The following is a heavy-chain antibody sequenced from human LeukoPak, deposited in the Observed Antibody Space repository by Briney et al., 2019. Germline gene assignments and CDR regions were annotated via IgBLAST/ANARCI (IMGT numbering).Heavy chain of an antibody. CDR3: ATDVDTAMALDY. D-gene: IGHD5-18*01. V-gene: IGHV3-30*03. Sequence: GRSLRLSCAASGFTFSSYGMHWVRQAPGKGLEWVAVISYDGSNKYYADSVKGRFTISRDNSKNTLYLQMNSLRAEDTAVYYCATDVDTAMALDYWGQGTLVTVSS. CDR1: GFTFSSYG. J-gene: IGHJ4*02. CDR2: ISYDGSNK.